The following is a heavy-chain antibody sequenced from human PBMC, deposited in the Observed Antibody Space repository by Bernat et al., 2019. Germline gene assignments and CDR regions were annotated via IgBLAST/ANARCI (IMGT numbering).Heavy chain of an antibody. CDR1: GGSISIGGYS. Sequence: QLQLQESGSGLVKPSQTLSLTCAVSGGSISIGGYSWSWIRQPPGKVLEWIGYIYHSGSTYYNPSLKSRVTISVDRSKNQFSLKLSSVTAANTAVYYCARVGYYGSGLDYWGQGTLVNVSS. CDR2: IYHSGST. J-gene: IGHJ4*02. CDR3: ARVGYYGSGLDY. V-gene: IGHV4-30-2*01. D-gene: IGHD3-10*01.